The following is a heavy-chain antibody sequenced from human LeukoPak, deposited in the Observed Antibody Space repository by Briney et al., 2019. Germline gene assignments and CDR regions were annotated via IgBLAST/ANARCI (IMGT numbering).Heavy chain of an antibody. CDR1: GGTFSSYA. D-gene: IGHD6-13*01. Sequence: SVKVSCKASGGTFSSYAISWVRQAPGQGLEWMGGIIPIFGTANYAQKFQGRVTITTDESTSTAYMELSSLRSEDTAVYHCARGNEAAAVNYYYYYYMDVWGKGTAVTVSS. CDR2: IIPIFGTA. J-gene: IGHJ6*03. V-gene: IGHV1-69*05. CDR3: ARGNEAAAVNYYYYYYMDV.